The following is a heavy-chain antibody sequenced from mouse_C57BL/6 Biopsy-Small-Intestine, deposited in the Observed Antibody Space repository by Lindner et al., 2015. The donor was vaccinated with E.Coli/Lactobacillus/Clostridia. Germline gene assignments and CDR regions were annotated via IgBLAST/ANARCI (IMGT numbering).Heavy chain of an antibody. CDR1: GYTFTGYW. CDR3: SNWDWFAY. Sequence: VQLQESGAELMKPGASVKLSCKATGYTFTGYWIEWVKQRPGHGLEWIGEILPGSGGTNYNEKFKGKATFTADTSSNTAYMQLSSLTTEDSAIYYCSNWDWFAYWGQGTLVTVSA. CDR2: ILPGSGGT. J-gene: IGHJ3*01. V-gene: IGHV1-9*01. D-gene: IGHD4-1*01.